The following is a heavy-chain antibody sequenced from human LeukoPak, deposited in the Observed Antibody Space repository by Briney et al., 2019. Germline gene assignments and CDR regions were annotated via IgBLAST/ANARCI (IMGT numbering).Heavy chain of an antibody. CDR2: INPNSGGT. CDR1: GYTFTGYY. V-gene: IGHV1-2*02. Sequence: ASVKVSCKASGYTFTGYYMHWVRQAPGQGLEWMGWINPNSGGTNYAQKFQGRVTMTRDTSISTAYMELSSLRSEDTAVYYCAASYYSGYGVHGMDVWGQGTTVTVSS. J-gene: IGHJ6*02. D-gene: IGHD5-12*01. CDR3: AASYYSGYGVHGMDV.